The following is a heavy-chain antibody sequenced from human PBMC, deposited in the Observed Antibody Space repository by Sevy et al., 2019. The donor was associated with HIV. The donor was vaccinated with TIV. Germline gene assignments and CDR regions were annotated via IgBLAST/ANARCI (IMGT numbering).Heavy chain of an antibody. CDR2: IKSKTDGGTT. CDR1: GFTFSNAW. J-gene: IGHJ5*02. D-gene: IGHD2-21*01. Sequence: GGSLRLSCAASGFTFSNAWMSWVRQAPGKGLEWVGRIKSKTDGGTTDYAAPVKGRFTISRDDPKNTVYLQMDSLKSEDTGVYYCIQFLGNPPPPWGQGTLVTVSS. V-gene: IGHV3-15*05. CDR3: IQFLGNPPPP.